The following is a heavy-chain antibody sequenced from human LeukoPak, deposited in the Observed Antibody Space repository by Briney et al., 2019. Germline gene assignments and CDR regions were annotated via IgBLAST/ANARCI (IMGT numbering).Heavy chain of an antibody. J-gene: IGHJ4*02. D-gene: IGHD3-22*01. CDR3: ARDGPNYYDSSVPFDY. CDR2: IYYSGST. CDR1: GGSISSYY. Sequence: SQTLSLTCTVSGGSISSYYWSWIRQPPGKGLEWIGYIYYSGSTNYNPSLKSRVTISVDTSKNQFSLKLSSVTAADTAVYYCARDGPNYYDSSVPFDYWGQGTLVTVSS. V-gene: IGHV4-59*01.